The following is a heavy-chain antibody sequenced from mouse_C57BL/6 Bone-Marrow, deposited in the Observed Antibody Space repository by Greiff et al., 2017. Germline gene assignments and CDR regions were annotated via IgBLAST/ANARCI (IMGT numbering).Heavy chain of an antibody. V-gene: IGHV1-54*01. J-gene: IGHJ3*01. CDR3: ARLNYCSSYASFAY. D-gene: IGHD1-1*01. CDR2: INPGSGGT. Sequence: VQRVESGAELVRPGTSVTVSCKASGYAFTNYLIEWVKQRPGQGLEWIGVINPGSGGTNYTEKFKGKATLTADKSSSTAYMQLSSLTSEDSAVYCCARLNYCSSYASFAYWGQGTLVTVSA. CDR1: GYAFTNYL.